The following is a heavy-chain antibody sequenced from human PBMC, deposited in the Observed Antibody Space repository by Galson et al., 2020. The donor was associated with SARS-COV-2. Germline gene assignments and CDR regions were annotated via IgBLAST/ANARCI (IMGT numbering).Heavy chain of an antibody. Sequence: SVKVSCKASGGTFSSYAISWVRQAPGQGLEWMGGIIPIFGTANYAQKFQGRVTITADESTSTAYMELSSLRSEDTAVYYCAREGGSPLMVYATAYFDYWGQGTRVTVSS. V-gene: IGHV1-69*13. CDR3: AREGGSPLMVYATAYFDY. CDR2: IIPIFGTA. CDR1: GGTFSSYA. J-gene: IGHJ4*02. D-gene: IGHD2-8*01.